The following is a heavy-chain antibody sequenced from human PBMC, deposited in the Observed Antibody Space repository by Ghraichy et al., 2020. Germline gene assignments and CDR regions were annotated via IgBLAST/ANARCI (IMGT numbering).Heavy chain of an antibody. D-gene: IGHD3-16*01. J-gene: IGHJ4*02. CDR2: IRNDGVDT. CDR1: GFTFDYYD. Sequence: GGSLRLSCAASGFTFDYYDMSWVRPAPGKGLEWVATIRNDGVDTHYANSVNGRFTVSRDNSKNTLSLQMSSLRAEDTAVYYCVTDVGGSRIFEYWGQGTRVTVAS. V-gene: IGHV3-23*01. CDR3: VTDVGGSRIFEY.